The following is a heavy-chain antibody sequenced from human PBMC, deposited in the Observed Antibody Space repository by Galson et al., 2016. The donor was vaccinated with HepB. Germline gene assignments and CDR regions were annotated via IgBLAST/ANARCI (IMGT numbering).Heavy chain of an antibody. Sequence: QSGAEVKRAGESLKISCKASGYTFGIYWIGWVRQMPGKGLEWMGTIYPGDSDTRYSASFQGQVTISADRSFNTAYLQWSSLKTSDSGNYYCAKRLDEGSGYDYWGQGTLVTV. D-gene: IGHD3-22*01. V-gene: IGHV5-51*01. CDR2: IYPGDSDT. CDR3: AKRLDEGSGYDY. J-gene: IGHJ4*02. CDR1: GYTFGIYW.